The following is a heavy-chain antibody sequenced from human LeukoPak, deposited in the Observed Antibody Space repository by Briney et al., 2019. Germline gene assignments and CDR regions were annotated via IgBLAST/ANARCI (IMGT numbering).Heavy chain of an antibody. V-gene: IGHV3-7*01. CDR2: IKEDGSEI. J-gene: IGHJ4*02. CDR1: GFTFSNYW. CDR3: ARHYDFWSEATYFDY. D-gene: IGHD3-3*01. Sequence: PGGSLRLSCAASGFTFSNYWMNWVRQAPGKGLQRVANIKEDGSEIYYVDSVKGRFTISRDNAKNSLYLQMNSLRAEDTAVYYCARHYDFWSEATYFDYWGQGTLVTVSS.